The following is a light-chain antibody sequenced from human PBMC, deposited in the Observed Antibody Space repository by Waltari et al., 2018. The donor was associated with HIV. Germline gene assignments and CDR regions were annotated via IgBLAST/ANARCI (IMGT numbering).Light chain of an antibody. CDR1: QGISSY. J-gene: IGKJ4*01. CDR2: AAS. CDR3: QHLNSYPLT. V-gene: IGKV1-9*01. Sequence: DLQLTQPPSFLSASVGDRVTITCRASQGISSYLAWYQQKPGKAPKLLIYAASTLQSGVPSRFSGSGSGTEFTLTISSLQPEDFATYFCQHLNSYPLTFGGGTKVEIK.